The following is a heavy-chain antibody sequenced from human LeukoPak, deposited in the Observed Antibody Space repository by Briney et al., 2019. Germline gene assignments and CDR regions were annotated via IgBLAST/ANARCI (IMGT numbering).Heavy chain of an antibody. J-gene: IGHJ4*02. Sequence: GGSLRLSCAASGFTFTRYWMTWVRQAPGKGLEWVANIKHDGSERDYADSVKGRFTISRDNAKNSVYLQMNSLRAEDTAVYYCARGHSSGWYDQYYFDHWGQGTPVTVSS. CDR2: IKHDGSER. D-gene: IGHD6-19*01. V-gene: IGHV3-7*01. CDR1: GFTFTRYW. CDR3: ARGHSSGWYDQYYFDH.